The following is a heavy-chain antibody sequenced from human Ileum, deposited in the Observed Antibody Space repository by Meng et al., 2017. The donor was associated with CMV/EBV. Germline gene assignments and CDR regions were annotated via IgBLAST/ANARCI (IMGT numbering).Heavy chain of an antibody. D-gene: IGHD6-13*01. Sequence: QLQESGPGLVKPSETLSLTCTASGGSVNRNTYYWGWIRQPPGKSLEWIGTIFDSGSAFYNPSLQSRVSVSIDMSRNQLSLSLSSVTAADTAVYYCVRDHGSSSWFFYWGQGTLAPSPQ. CDR3: VRDHGSSSWFFY. J-gene: IGHJ4*02. CDR1: GGSVNRNTYY. V-gene: IGHV4-39*07. CDR2: IFDSGSA.